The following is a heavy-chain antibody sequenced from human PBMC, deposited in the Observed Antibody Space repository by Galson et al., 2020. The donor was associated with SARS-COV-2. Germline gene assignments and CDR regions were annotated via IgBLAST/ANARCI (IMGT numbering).Heavy chain of an antibody. V-gene: IGHV3-7*03. J-gene: IGHJ4*02. CDR3: ARDIAPRSVDY. D-gene: IGHD6-6*01. CDR1: GFIFSNSW. CDR2: IKPDASQK. Sequence: GGSLRLSCAASGFIFSNSWMTWVRQAPGKGLEWVANIKPDASQKYYVDSVKGRFTISRDNSKNSVYLQMNSLRAEDTAVYYCARDIAPRSVDYGGQGTLVTVSS.